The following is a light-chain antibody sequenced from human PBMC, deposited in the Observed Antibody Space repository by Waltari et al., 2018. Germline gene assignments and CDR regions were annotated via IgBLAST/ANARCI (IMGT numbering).Light chain of an antibody. V-gene: IGKV2-30*01. CDR2: KVS. CDR1: QSLVYRDGDTY. J-gene: IGKJ2*01. CDR3: MQGTHWPPYT. Sequence: DVVMTQSPLSMPVTPGPPASIPCRSSQSLVYRDGDTYLNWFHQRPGQSPRRLIYKVSNRDSGVPDRFNGSGSGTDFTLKISRVEAEDVGVYYCMQGTHWPPYTFGQGTKLEIK.